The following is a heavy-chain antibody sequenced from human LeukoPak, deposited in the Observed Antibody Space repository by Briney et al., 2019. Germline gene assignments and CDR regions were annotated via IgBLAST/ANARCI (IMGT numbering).Heavy chain of an antibody. CDR1: GGSFSGYY. CDR3: ASASYGMYYFDY. V-gene: IGHV4-34*01. CDR2: INHSGST. J-gene: IGHJ4*02. D-gene: IGHD5-18*01. Sequence: SETLSLTCAVYGGSFSGYYWSWIRQPPGKGLEWIGEINHSGSTNYNPSLKSRVTISVDTSKNQFSLKLSSVTAADTAVYYCASASYGMYYFDYWGQGTLATVSS.